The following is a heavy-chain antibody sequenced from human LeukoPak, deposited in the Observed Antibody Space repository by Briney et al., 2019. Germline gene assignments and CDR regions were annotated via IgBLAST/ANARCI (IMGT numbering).Heavy chain of an antibody. V-gene: IGHV4-59*12. CDR2: ISYSGNT. CDR1: GGSISNYY. D-gene: IGHD1-1*01. J-gene: IGHJ6*03. CDR3: AREYHSFVTATGNYYYYMDV. Sequence: SETLSLTCTVSGGSISNYYWTWIRQPPGKGLEWIGFISYSGNTNYNPSLKSRVTISLDTSKNQFSLKLSSVTAADTAVYYCAREYHSFVTATGNYYYYMDVWGKGTTVTVSS.